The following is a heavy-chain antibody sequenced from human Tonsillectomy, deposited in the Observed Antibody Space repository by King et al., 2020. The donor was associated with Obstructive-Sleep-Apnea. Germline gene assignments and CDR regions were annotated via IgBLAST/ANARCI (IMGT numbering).Heavy chain of an antibody. D-gene: IGHD3/OR15-3a*01. J-gene: IGHJ4*02. CDR3: ATDPPGSYTYFDF. CDR2: IKPDGSDK. V-gene: IGHV3-7*01. CDR1: GFTFSSYY. Sequence: VQLVESGGDLVQPGGSLRLSCVASGFTFSSYYMNWVRQAPGKGLEGVANIKPDGSDKTYVDSVKGRYTISRDNAKNSLFLQINSLRAEDTAVYYCATDPPGSYTYFDFWGQGTLVTVSS.